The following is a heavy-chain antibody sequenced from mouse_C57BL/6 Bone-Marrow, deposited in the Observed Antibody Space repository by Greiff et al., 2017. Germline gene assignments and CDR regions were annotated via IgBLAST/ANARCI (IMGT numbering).Heavy chain of an antibody. D-gene: IGHD1-1*01. CDR2: SRNKANDYTT. CDR1: GFTFSDFY. CDR3: ARDALFYYYGSRWYYAMDY. Sequence: EVKLVESGGGLVQSGRSLRLSCATSGFTFSDFYMEWVRQAPGKGLEWIAASRNKANDYTTEYSASVKGRFIVSRDTSQSILYLQMNALRAEDTAIYYCARDALFYYYGSRWYYAMDYWGQGTSVTVSS. J-gene: IGHJ4*01. V-gene: IGHV7-1*01.